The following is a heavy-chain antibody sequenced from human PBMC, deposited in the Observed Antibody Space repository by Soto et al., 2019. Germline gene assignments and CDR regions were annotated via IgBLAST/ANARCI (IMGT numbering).Heavy chain of an antibody. Sequence: SETLSLTCTVSDDSVTSGAYYWGLIRQPPGKGLEWIGTIQYRGSTNYNPSLKSRVTMSVDTSKNQFSLNLTSLTAADTAIYYCARANWYSEYWGQGTLVTVSS. CDR1: DDSVTSGAYY. D-gene: IGHD7-27*01. J-gene: IGHJ4*02. CDR3: ARANWYSEY. V-gene: IGHV4-61*08. CDR2: IQYRGST.